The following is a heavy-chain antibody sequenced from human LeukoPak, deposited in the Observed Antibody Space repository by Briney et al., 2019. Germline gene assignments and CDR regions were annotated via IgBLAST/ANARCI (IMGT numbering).Heavy chain of an antibody. Sequence: TSETLSLTCTVSGGSISSYYWSWIRQTPGKGLEWIGNIYYSGSTNYNPSLKSRVTISVDTSKNQFSLKLSSVTAADTAVYYCARVGSSRYFDWVLTLYFDYWGQGTLVTVSS. D-gene: IGHD3-9*01. CDR3: ARVGSSRYFDWVLTLYFDY. CDR2: IYYSGST. J-gene: IGHJ4*02. CDR1: GGSISSYY. V-gene: IGHV4-59*01.